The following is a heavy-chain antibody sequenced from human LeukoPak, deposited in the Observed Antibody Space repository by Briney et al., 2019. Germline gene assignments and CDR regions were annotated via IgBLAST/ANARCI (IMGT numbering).Heavy chain of an antibody. V-gene: IGHV1-8*01. J-gene: IGHJ4*02. D-gene: IGHD1-7*01. CDR2: MNPNSGNT. CDR1: GYTFTSYD. Sequence: ASVKVSCKASGYTFTSYDINWVRQATGQGLEWMGWMNPNSGNTGYAQKFQGRVTMTRDTSISTAYMELSSLRSEDTAVYYCARVFNNRYNWNYGYWGQGTLVTVSS. CDR3: ARVFNNRYNWNYGY.